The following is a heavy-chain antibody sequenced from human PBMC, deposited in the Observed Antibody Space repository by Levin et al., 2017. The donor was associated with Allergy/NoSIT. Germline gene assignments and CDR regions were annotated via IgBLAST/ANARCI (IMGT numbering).Heavy chain of an antibody. D-gene: IGHD3-10*01. CDR2: ISYDGSNK. Sequence: GESLKISCAASGFTFSSYGMHWVRQAPGKGLEWVAVISYDGSNKYYADSVKGRFTISRDNSKNTLYLQMNSLRAEDTAVYYCAKAMVRGVIINRTTFDYWGQGTLVTVSS. V-gene: IGHV3-30*18. J-gene: IGHJ4*02. CDR3: AKAMVRGVIINRTTFDY. CDR1: GFTFSSYG.